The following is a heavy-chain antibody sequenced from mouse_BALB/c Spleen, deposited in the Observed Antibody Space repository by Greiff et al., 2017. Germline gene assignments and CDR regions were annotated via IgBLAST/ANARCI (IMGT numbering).Heavy chain of an antibody. CDR3: ARDYHYAMDY. J-gene: IGHJ4*01. D-gene: IGHD5-5*01. CDR1: GYAFTNYL. Sequence: QVQLKESGAELVRPGTSVKVSCKASGYAFTNYLIEWVKQRPGQGLEWIGVINPGSGGTNYNEKFKGKATLTADKSSSTAYMQLSSLTSDDSAVYFCARDYHYAMDYWGQGTSVTVSS. V-gene: IGHV1-54*01. CDR2: INPGSGGT.